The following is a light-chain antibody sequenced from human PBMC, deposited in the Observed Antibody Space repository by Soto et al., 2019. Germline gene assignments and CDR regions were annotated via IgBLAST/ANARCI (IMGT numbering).Light chain of an antibody. J-gene: IGKJ4*01. Sequence: IVMTHSPATLAVSPGEIVTLSFRASQDIRSSLAWYQQKPGQAPRLLIYGASIRATGVPATFSGSGSGTEFTLSISSLQSEHLGVYYCQQDSSWPLTFGGGTKVDIK. V-gene: IGKV3-15*01. CDR2: GAS. CDR1: QDIRSS. CDR3: QQDSSWPLT.